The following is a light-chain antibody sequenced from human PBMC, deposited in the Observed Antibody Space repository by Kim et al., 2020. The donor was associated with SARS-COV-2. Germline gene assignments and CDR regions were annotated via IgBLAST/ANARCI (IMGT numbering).Light chain of an antibody. CDR3: QQYGTAPLT. CDR1: QSVRSSY. J-gene: IGKJ4*01. Sequence: EIVLTQSPGTLSLSPGERATLSCRASQSVRSSYLAWYQQKPGQAPRLLIYGASGRATGIPDRFSGSGSGTDFTLTISRLEPEDFAIYYCQQYGTAPLTFGGGTKVDIK. CDR2: GAS. V-gene: IGKV3-20*01.